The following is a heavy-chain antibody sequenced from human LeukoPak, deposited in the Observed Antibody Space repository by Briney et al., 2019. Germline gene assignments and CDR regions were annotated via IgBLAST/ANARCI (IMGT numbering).Heavy chain of an antibody. CDR1: GFTFDDYA. J-gene: IGHJ4*02. V-gene: IGHV3-9*01. D-gene: IGHD3-3*01. Sequence: PGGSLRLSCAASGFTFDDYAMHWVRQAPGKGLEWVSGISWNSGSIGYADSVKGRFTISRDNAKNSLYLQMNSLRAEDTAVYYCARDPRTIFGVVRSHWGQGTLVTVSS. CDR2: ISWNSGSI. CDR3: ARDPRTIFGVVRSH.